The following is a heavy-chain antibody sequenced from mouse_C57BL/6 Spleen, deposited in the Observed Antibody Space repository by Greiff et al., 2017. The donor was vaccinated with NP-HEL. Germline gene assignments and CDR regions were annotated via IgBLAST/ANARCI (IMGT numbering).Heavy chain of an antibody. V-gene: IGHV1-59*01. CDR2: IDPSDSYT. CDR1: GYTFTSYW. D-gene: IGHD1-1*01. J-gene: IGHJ1*03. CDR3: ARHEDPYYDWYFDV. Sequence: QVQLQQPGAELVRPGTSVKLSCKASGYTFTSYWMHWVKQRPGQGLEWIGVIDPSDSYTNYNQKFKGKATLTVDTSSSTAYMQLSSLTSEDSAVYYCARHEDPYYDWYFDVWGTGTTVTVSS.